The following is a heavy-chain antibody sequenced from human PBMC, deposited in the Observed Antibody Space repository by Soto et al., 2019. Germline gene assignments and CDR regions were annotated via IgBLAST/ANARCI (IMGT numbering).Heavy chain of an antibody. V-gene: IGHV1-69*06. CDR2: IIPIFGTA. CDR1: GGTFSSYA. CDR3: ARDVGYCTNGVCQISGLVPLDYYYYGMDV. D-gene: IGHD2-8*01. Sequence: GASVKVSCKASGGTFSSYAISWVRQAPGQGLEWMGGIIPIFGTANYAQKFQGRVTITADKSTSTAYMELSSLRSEDTAVYYCARDVGYCTNGVCQISGLVPLDYYYYGMDVWGQGTTVTVSS. J-gene: IGHJ6*02.